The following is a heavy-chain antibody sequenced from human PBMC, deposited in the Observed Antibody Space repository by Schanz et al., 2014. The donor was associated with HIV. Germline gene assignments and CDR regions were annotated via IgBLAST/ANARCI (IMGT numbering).Heavy chain of an antibody. D-gene: IGHD2-2*02. J-gene: IGHJ5*02. CDR1: DYLFSRYG. CDR3: ARDVSVDCTGINNCYTRKWFDP. Sequence: VQLVQSRGEVKKPGASVKVSCKASDYLFSRYGISWVRQAPGQGLEWLGWINPNSGGTNYAQKFQGRVTMTRDTSISTAYMEMRRLRSDDTAVYYCARDVSVDCTGINNCYTRKWFDPWGQGTLVTVSS. CDR2: INPNSGGT. V-gene: IGHV1-2*02.